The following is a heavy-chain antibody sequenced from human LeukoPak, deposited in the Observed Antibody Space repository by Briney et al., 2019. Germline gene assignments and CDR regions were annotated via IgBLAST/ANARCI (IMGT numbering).Heavy chain of an antibody. J-gene: IGHJ2*01. D-gene: IGHD2-2*02. Sequence: GGSLRLSCAASGFTFSSYAMSWVRQAPGKGLEWVSAISGSGGSTYYADPVKGRFTISRDNSKNTLYLQMNSLRAEDTAVYYCAKDGPRYCSSTSCYTGGRWYFDLWGRGTLVTVSS. CDR3: AKDGPRYCSSTSCYTGGRWYFDL. CDR2: ISGSGGST. V-gene: IGHV3-23*01. CDR1: GFTFSSYA.